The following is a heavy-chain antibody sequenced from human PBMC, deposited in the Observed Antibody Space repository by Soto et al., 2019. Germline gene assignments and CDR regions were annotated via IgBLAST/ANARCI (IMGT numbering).Heavy chain of an antibody. Sequence: SVKVSCKASGFTFTSSAVQWVRQARGQRLEWIGWIVVGSGNTNYAQKFQGQVTISADKSISTAYLQWSSLKASDTAMYYCARHERYFDWLLRDYYYYGMDVWGQGTTVTVSS. J-gene: IGHJ6*02. D-gene: IGHD3-9*01. CDR2: IVVGSGNT. CDR3: ARHERYFDWLLRDYYYYGMDV. V-gene: IGHV1-58*01. CDR1: GFTFTSSA.